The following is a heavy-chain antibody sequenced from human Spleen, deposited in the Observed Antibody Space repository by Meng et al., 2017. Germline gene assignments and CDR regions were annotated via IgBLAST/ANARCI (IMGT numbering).Heavy chain of an antibody. J-gene: IGHJ5*02. Sequence: SETLSLTCTVSGGSISSGGYYWSWIRQHPGKGLEWIGYIYYSGNMYYSPSLKSRVTLSVDTSKNQFSLKMTSVTAADTAVFYCARRTVGASPNWFDPWGQGTLVTVSS. V-gene: IGHV4-31*03. CDR1: GGSISSGGYY. CDR3: ARRTVGASPNWFDP. CDR2: IYYSGNM. D-gene: IGHD1-26*01.